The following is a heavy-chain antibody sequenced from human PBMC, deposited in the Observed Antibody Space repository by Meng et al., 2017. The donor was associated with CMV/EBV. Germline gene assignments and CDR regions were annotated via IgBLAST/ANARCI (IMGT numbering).Heavy chain of an antibody. CDR1: GFTFSSYW. J-gene: IGHJ4*02. D-gene: IGHD6-13*01. Sequence: GESLKISCAASGFTFSSYWMHWVRQAPGKGLVWVSRINSDGSSTSYADSVKGRFTISRDNAKNSLYLQMNSLRAEDTAVYYCARDLAAGTRIFDYWGQGTLVTVSS. V-gene: IGHV3-74*01. CDR2: INSDGSST. CDR3: ARDLAAGTRIFDY.